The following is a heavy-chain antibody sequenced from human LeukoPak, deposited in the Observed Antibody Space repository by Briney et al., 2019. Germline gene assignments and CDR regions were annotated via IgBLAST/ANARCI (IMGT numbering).Heavy chain of an antibody. Sequence: GGSLRLSCAASGFTFSSYAMSWVRQAPGKGLEWVSAISGSGGSTYYADSVKGRFTISRDNSKNTLYLQMNSLRAEDTAVYYCASITMVRGVIIMEAFDIWGQGTMVTVSS. V-gene: IGHV3-23*01. CDR1: GFTFSSYA. D-gene: IGHD3-10*01. J-gene: IGHJ3*02. CDR2: ISGSGGST. CDR3: ASITMVRGVIIMEAFDI.